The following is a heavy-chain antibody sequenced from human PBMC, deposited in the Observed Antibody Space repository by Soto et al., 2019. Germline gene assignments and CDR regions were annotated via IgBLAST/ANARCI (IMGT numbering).Heavy chain of an antibody. V-gene: IGHV4-31*03. CDR3: ARDRAMSYYYGMDV. CDR1: GGSISSGGYY. CDR2: IYYSGST. J-gene: IGHJ6*02. Sequence: PSETLSLTCTVSGGSISSGGYYWSWIRQQPGKGLEWIGYIYYSGSTYYNPSLKSRVAISVDTSKNQFSLKLSSVTAADTAVYYCARDRAMSYYYGMDVWGQGTTVTVSS. D-gene: IGHD2-2*01.